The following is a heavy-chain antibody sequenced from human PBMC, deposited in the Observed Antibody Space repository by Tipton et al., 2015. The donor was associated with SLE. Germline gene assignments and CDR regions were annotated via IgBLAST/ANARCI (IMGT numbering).Heavy chain of an antibody. CDR1: GGSISSSSYY. CDR2: IYYSGST. J-gene: IGHJ6*02. CDR3: ARGRSMAA. V-gene: IGHV4-39*01. Sequence: TLSLTCTVSGGSISSSSYYWGWIRQPPGKGLEWIGSIYYSGSTYYNPSLKSRVTISVDTSKNQFSLKLSSVTAADTAVYYCARGRSMAAWGQGTTVTVSS. D-gene: IGHD4-17*01.